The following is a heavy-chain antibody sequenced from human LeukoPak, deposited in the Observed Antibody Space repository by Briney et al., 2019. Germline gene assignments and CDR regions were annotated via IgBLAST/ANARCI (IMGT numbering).Heavy chain of an antibody. D-gene: IGHD6-13*01. Sequence: GGSLRLSCAASGFTFSSYGMHWARQAPGKGLEWVAVIWYDGSNKYYADSVKGRFTISRDNSKNTLYLQMNSLRAEDTAVYYCARAGIAAAGSPGVDFDPWGQGTLVTVSS. CDR2: IWYDGSNK. V-gene: IGHV3-33*01. CDR1: GFTFSSYG. J-gene: IGHJ5*02. CDR3: ARAGIAAAGSPGVDFDP.